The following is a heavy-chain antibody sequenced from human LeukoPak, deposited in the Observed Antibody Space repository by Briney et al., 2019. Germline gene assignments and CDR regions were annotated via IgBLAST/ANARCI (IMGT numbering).Heavy chain of an antibody. CDR2: INHSGST. D-gene: IGHD2-8*01. J-gene: IGHJ4*02. Sequence: PSETLSLTCTVSGGSISSYYWSWIRQPPGKGLEWIGEINHSGSTNYNPSLKSRVTISVDTSKNQFSLKLSSVTAADTAVYYCARGGVGLMVYAIRLFDYWGQGTLVTVSS. V-gene: IGHV4-34*01. CDR3: ARGGVGLMVYAIRLFDY. CDR1: GGSISSYY.